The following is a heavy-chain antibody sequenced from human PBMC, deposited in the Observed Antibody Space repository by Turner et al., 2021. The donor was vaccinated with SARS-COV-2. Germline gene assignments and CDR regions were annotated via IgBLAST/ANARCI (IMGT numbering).Heavy chain of an antibody. CDR3: AKTRGPVAFHPDS. V-gene: IGHV3-23*01. Sequence: EVPVLESGGTLVQPGGSLRLSCAVSGFIFSTYAMTWVRQAPGRGLEWVCSIFSDGDSTYYADSVKGRFTISRDDSKNTVSLQMNSLRAEDTALYYCAKTRGPVAFHPDSWGQGTLVTVSS. J-gene: IGHJ4*02. CDR2: IFSDGDST. CDR1: GFIFSTYA. D-gene: IGHD2-2*01.